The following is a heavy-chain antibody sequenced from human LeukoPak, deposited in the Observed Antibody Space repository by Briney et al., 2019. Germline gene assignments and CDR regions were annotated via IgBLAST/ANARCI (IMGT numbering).Heavy chain of an antibody. V-gene: IGHV3-30*02. CDR1: GFTFSNYC. D-gene: IGHD2-15*01. CDR3: AKRGGYCSGGSCYQFDY. CDR2: IRYDGNIK. J-gene: IGHJ4*02. Sequence: GGSLRLSCAASGFTFSNYCIHWVRQAPGKGLEWVAFIRYDGNIKYYAESVKGRFTISRDNSKNTLYLQMNSLRSEDTAVYFCAKRGGYCSGGSCYQFDYWGQGTLVTVSS.